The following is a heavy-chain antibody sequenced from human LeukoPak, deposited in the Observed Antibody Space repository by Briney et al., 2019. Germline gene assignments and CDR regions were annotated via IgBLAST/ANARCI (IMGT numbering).Heavy chain of an antibody. J-gene: IGHJ4*02. CDR1: GFTFDDYG. V-gene: IGHV4-38-2*01. Sequence: GSLRLSCAASGFTFDDYGMSWVRQAPGKGLEWIGSIYYSGSTYYNPSLKSRVTISVDTSKNQFSLKLSSVTAADTAVYYCARLSITMIVSYWGQGTLVTVSS. CDR2: IYYSGST. D-gene: IGHD3-22*01. CDR3: ARLSITMIVSY.